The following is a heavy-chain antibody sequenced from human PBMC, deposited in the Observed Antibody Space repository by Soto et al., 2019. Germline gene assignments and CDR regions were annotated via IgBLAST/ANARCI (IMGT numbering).Heavy chain of an antibody. J-gene: IGHJ4*02. CDR2: ISYDGSNK. CDR1: GFTFSSYG. V-gene: IGHV3-30*18. CDR3: AKDRVGSFDY. Sequence: GGSLRLSCAASGFTFSSYGMHWVRQAPGKGLEWVAVISYDGSNKYYADSVKGRFTISRDNSKNTLYLQMNSLRAEDTAVYYCAKDRVGSFDYCGQGTLVTISS. D-gene: IGHD1-26*01.